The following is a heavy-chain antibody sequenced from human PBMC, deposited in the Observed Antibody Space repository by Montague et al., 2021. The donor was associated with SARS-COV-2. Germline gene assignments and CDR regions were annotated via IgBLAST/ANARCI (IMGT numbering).Heavy chain of an antibody. CDR1: GFTFSSYW. V-gene: IGHV3-7*01. CDR3: ARDHRQVWFGAPVMERYFDY. J-gene: IGHJ4*02. CDR2: IKQDGSEK. Sequence: SLRLSCPASGFTFSSYWMSWVRQAPGKGLEWVANIKQDGSEKYYVDSVKGRFTISRDNAKNSPYLQMNSLRAEDTAVYYCARDHRQVWFGAPVMERYFDYWGQGTLVTVSS. D-gene: IGHD3-10*01.